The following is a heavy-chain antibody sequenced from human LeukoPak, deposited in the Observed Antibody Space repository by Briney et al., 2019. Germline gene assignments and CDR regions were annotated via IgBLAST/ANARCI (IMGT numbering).Heavy chain of an antibody. CDR2: VHLNGAT. Sequence: PSETPSLTCAVSGGSIITTNWWSWVRQPPGKGLEWIGEVHLNGATNYNPSLESRVSMSIDKSKNQLSLKLRSVSAADTAIYYCARESGAFSPFGFWGQGTLVTVSS. CDR3: ARESGAFSPFGF. CDR1: GGSIITTNW. D-gene: IGHD1-26*01. J-gene: IGHJ4*02. V-gene: IGHV4-4*02.